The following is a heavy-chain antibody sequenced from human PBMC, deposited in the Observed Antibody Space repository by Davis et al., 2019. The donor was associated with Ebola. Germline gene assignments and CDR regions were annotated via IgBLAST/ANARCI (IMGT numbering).Heavy chain of an antibody. Sequence: PSETLSLTCTVSGGSISSGDYYWSWIRQPPGKGLEWIGYIYNSGSTYYNPSLKSRVTISLDTSKSQFSLKLSSVTAADTAVYYCARGPPLDYWGQGTLVTVSS. CDR3: ARGPPLDY. CDR2: IYNSGST. V-gene: IGHV4-30-4*01. CDR1: GGSISSGDYY. J-gene: IGHJ4*02.